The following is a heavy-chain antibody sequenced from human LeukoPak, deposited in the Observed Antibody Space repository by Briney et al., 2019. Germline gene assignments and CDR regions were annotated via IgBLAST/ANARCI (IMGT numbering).Heavy chain of an antibody. CDR3: AREPSIGVVITDYEAFDY. V-gene: IGHV4-4*07. CDR2: IYTSGST. CDR1: GGSISSYY. D-gene: IGHD3-3*01. Sequence: SETLSLTCTVSGGSISSYYWSWIRQPAGKGLEWIGRIYTSGSTNYNPSLKSRVTISVDKSKSQFSLKLSSVTAADTAVYYCAREPSIGVVITDYEAFDYWGQGTLVTVSS. J-gene: IGHJ4*02.